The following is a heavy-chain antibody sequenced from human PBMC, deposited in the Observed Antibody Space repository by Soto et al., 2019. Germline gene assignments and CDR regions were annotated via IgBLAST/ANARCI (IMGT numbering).Heavy chain of an antibody. J-gene: IGHJ4*02. CDR3: ARSGGSYRPFDS. D-gene: IGHD2-15*01. CDR1: GFTFSGYE. Sequence: EVQLVESGGGLAQPGGSLRLSCVASGFTFSGYEMNWVRQAPGKALEWVAHIAWSGGPIYYADSVKGRFAISRDNAKNSVYLQLNSLRPEDTGLYYCARSGGSYRPFDSWGQGTLVSVSS. V-gene: IGHV3-48*03. CDR2: IAWSGGPI.